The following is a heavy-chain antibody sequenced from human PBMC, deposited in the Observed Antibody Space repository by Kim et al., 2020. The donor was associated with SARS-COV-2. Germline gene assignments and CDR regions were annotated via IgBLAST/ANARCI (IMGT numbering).Heavy chain of an antibody. Sequence: YPGSVKGRFTISRENAKNSLYLQMNGLRAGDTAGYYCARGGATGTYAFDIWGQGTMVTVSS. J-gene: IGHJ3*02. CDR3: ARGGATGTYAFDI. D-gene: IGHD1-1*01. V-gene: IGHV3-13*01.